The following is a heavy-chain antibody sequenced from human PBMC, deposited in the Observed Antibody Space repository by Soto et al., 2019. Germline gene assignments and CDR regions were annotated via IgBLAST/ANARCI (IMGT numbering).Heavy chain of an antibody. CDR2: INHRGST. J-gene: IGHJ5*02. V-gene: IGHV4-34*01. Sequence: SETLSLTCAVYGGSFSGYYWSWIRQPPGKGLEWIGEINHRGSTNYNPSLKSRVTISVDTSKNQFSLKLSSVTAADTAVYYCARVPCPWGQGTLVPVSS. CDR3: ARVPCP. CDR1: GGSFSGYY.